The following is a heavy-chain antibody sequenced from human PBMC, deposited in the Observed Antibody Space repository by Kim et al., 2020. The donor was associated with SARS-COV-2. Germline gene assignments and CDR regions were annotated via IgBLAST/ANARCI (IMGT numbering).Heavy chain of an antibody. J-gene: IGHJ4*02. Sequence: GGSLRLSCAASGFTFSSYAMSWVRQAPGKGLEWVSAISGSGGSTYYADSVKGRFTISRDNSKNTLYLQMNSLRAEDTAVYYCAKTGKRRDSSGRGGFDYWGQGTLVTVSS. CDR2: ISGSGGST. D-gene: IGHD3-22*01. CDR3: AKTGKRRDSSGRGGFDY. CDR1: GFTFSSYA. V-gene: IGHV3-23*01.